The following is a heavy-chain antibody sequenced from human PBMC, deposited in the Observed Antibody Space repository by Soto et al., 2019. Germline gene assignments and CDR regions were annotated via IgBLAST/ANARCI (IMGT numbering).Heavy chain of an antibody. CDR2: ITWNGVAM. J-gene: IGHJ6*03. Sequence: DVQLVESGGGLVQPGGSLRLSCAASGFTFEDYAMHWVRQTPGKGLEWVSGITWNGVAMGYAASVQGRFTISRDDAKSSLFLQMNSLRPEDTPLYYCAKSFVAIRHLDQDMDVWGKWTTVTVSS. CDR1: GFTFEDYA. V-gene: IGHV3-9*01. D-gene: IGHD1-1*01. CDR3: AKSFVAIRHLDQDMDV.